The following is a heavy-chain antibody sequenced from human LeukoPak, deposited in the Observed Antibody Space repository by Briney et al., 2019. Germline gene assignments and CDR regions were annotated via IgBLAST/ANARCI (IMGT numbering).Heavy chain of an antibody. CDR2: INPNSGGT. V-gene: IGHV1-2*02. J-gene: IGHJ5*02. CDR3: AVAARPSNWFDP. CDR1: GYTFTGYY. Sequence: ASVKVSCKASGYTFTGYYMHWVRQAPGQGLEWMGWINPNSGGTNYAQKFQGRVTMTRDTSISTVYMELSRLRSDDTAVYYCAVAARPSNWFDPWGQGTLVTVSS. D-gene: IGHD6-6*01.